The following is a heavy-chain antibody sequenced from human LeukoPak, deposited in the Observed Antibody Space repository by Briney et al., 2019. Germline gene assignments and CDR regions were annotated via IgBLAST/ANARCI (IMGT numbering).Heavy chain of an antibody. CDR1: GFTVSSNY. CDR2: IYSGGST. V-gene: IGHV3-66*02. D-gene: IGHD3-16*02. J-gene: IGHJ4*02. CDR3: ARGDDYVWGSYRYVTPVDY. Sequence: GGSLRLSCAASGFTVSSNYMSWVRQAPGKGLEWVSVIYSGGSTYYADSVKGRLTISRDNSKNTLYLQMNSLRAEDTAVYYCARGDDYVWGSYRYVTPVDYWGQGTLVTVSS.